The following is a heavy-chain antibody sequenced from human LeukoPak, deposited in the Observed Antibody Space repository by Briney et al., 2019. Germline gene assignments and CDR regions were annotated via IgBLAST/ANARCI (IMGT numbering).Heavy chain of an antibody. D-gene: IGHD3-9*01. V-gene: IGHV4-34*01. CDR3: ARGGDWLSPSNAFDI. CDR1: GGSFSGYY. Sequence: PSETLSLTCAVYGGSFSGYYWSWIRQPPGKGLEWIGEINHSGSTNYNPSLKSRVTISVDTFKNQFSLKLSSVTAADTAVYYCARGGDWLSPSNAFDIWGQGTMVTVSS. CDR2: INHSGST. J-gene: IGHJ3*02.